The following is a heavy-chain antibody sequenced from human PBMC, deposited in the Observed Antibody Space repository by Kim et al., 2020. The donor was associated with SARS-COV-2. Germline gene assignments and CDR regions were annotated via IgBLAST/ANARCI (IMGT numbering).Heavy chain of an antibody. D-gene: IGHD6-13*01. V-gene: IGHV3-64*01. J-gene: IGHJ3*02. CDR3: AREYSSSWYSAFDI. Sequence: GGSLRLSCAASGFTFSSYAMHWVRQAPGKGLEYVSAISSNGGSTYYANSVKGRFTISRDNSKNTLYLQMGRLRAEDMAVYYCAREYSSSWYSAFDIWGQGTMVTVSS. CDR2: ISSNGGST. CDR1: GFTFSSYA.